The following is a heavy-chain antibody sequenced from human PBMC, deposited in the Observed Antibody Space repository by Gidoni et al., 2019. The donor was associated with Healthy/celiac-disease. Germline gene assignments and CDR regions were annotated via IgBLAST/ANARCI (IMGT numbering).Heavy chain of an antibody. J-gene: IGHJ6*02. Sequence: EVQLVESGGGLVKPGGSLRLSCAASGFTFSNAWMNWVRQAPGKGLELVGRIKSKTDGGTTDYAAPVKGRFTISRDDSKNTLYLQMNSLKTEDTAVYYCTTDQYCSSTSCYDQDYYYYGMDVWGQGTTVTVSS. CDR3: TTDQYCSSTSCYDQDYYYYGMDV. CDR2: IKSKTDGGTT. V-gene: IGHV3-15*07. CDR1: GFTFSNAW. D-gene: IGHD2-2*01.